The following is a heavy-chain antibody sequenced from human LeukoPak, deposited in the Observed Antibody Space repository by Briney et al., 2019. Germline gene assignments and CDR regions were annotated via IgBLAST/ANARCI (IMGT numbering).Heavy chain of an antibody. CDR2: INHSGST. D-gene: IGHD3-22*01. CDR1: GGSFSGYY. Sequence: PSETLSLTCAVYGGSFSGYYWSWIRQPPGKGLEWIGEINHSGSTNYNPSLKSRVTISVDTSKNQFSLKLSSVTAADTAVYYCARGIFNYYDSSGYYYYFDYWGQGTLVTVSS. J-gene: IGHJ4*02. V-gene: IGHV4-34*01. CDR3: ARGIFNYYDSSGYYYYFDY.